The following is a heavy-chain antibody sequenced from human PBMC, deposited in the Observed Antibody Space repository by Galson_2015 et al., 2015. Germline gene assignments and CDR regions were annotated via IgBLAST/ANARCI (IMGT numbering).Heavy chain of an antibody. V-gene: IGHV3-48*03. CDR2: ISSSGSTI. CDR1: GFTFSSYE. Sequence: SLRLSCAASGFTFSSYEMNWVRQAPGKGLEWVSYISSSGSTIYYADSVKGRFTISRDNAKNSLYLQMNSLRAEDTAVYYCARDAKILTGYYSAHDYWGQGTLVTVSS. D-gene: IGHD3-9*01. CDR3: ARDAKILTGYYSAHDY. J-gene: IGHJ4*02.